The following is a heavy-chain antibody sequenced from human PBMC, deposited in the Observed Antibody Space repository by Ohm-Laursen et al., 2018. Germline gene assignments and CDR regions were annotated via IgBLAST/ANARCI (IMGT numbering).Heavy chain of an antibody. D-gene: IGHD2-2*01. J-gene: IGHJ6*02. CDR1: GFTFPNYA. CDR3: AKEKGSKYQLLSSYGMDV. CDR2: VSWNSDTT. V-gene: IGHV3-9*01. Sequence: SLRLSCTASGFTFPNYAIHWVRQAPGKGLEWVSGVSWNSDTTGYADSVKGRFTISRDNAKNSLYLQMNSLRAEDTALYYCAKEKGSKYQLLSSYGMDVWGQGTTVTVSS.